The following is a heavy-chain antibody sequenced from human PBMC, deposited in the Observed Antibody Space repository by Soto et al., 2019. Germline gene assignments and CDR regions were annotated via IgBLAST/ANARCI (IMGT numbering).Heavy chain of an antibody. CDR2: ISGSGGST. CDR3: SRRTSGWYFDY. J-gene: IGHJ4*02. CDR1: GFTFSSYA. D-gene: IGHD6-19*01. V-gene: IGHV3-23*01. Sequence: EVQLLESGGGLVQPRGSLRLSCAASGFTFSSYAMSWVRQAPGKGLEWVSVISGSGGSTYYADSVKGRFAISRDNSKNTLYLQMNSLRAEDTAVYYCSRRTSGWYFDYWGQGPLVTVSS.